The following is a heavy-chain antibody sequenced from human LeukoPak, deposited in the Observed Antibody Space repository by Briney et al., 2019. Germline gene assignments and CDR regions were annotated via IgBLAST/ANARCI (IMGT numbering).Heavy chain of an antibody. CDR3: ARVALLMIVVVGYFDY. D-gene: IGHD3-22*01. Sequence: GGSLRLSCAAAGVTFSSYAMHLVRQAPGKGLEWVAVISYDGSNKYYADSVKGRFTISRDNSKNTLYLQMNSLRAEDTAVYYCARVALLMIVVVGYFDYWGQGTLVTVSS. V-gene: IGHV3-30-3*01. J-gene: IGHJ4*02. CDR2: ISYDGSNK. CDR1: GVTFSSYA.